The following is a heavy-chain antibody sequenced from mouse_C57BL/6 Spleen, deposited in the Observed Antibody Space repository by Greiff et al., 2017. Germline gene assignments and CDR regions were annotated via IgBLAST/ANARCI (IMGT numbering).Heavy chain of an antibody. V-gene: IGHV14-2*01. Sequence: VQLQQSGAELVKPGASVKLSCPASGFNITDYYMHWVKQRPEQGLEWIGRIDPEDGETKYAPKFQGKATITADTSSNTAYLQLSSLTAEDTAVYYCARSLDSSSGYFDDWGKGTTVTVSS. CDR1: GFNITDYY. CDR2: IDPEDGET. D-gene: IGHD1-1*01. CDR3: ARSLDSSSGYFDD. J-gene: IGHJ1*03.